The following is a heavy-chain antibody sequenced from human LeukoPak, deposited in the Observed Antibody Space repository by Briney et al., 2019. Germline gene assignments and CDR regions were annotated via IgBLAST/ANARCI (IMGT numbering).Heavy chain of an antibody. CDR3: ARTYYGSGSLYYYYYYMDV. D-gene: IGHD3-10*01. V-gene: IGHV4-59*01. CDR1: GGSISNYY. J-gene: IGHJ6*03. Sequence: SETLSLTCTVSGGSISNYYWTWIRQPPGKGLEWIGFISYSGNTNYNPSLKSRVTISLDTSKNQFSLKLISVTAADTAVYYCARTYYGSGSLYYYYYYMDVWGKGTTVTVSS. CDR2: ISYSGNT.